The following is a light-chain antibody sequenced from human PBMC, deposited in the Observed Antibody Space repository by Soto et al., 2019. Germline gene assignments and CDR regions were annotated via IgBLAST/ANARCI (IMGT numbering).Light chain of an antibody. CDR2: GAS. CDR1: QSVSSN. CDR3: QQYNNWPFPSWT. J-gene: IGKJ1*01. Sequence: EIVMTQSPATLSVSPGERATLSCRASQSVSSNLAWYQQKPGQAPRLLIYGASTRATGIPARFSGSGSGTEFTLTISRLQSEAFAVYYCQQYNNWPFPSWTFGQGTTVEIK. V-gene: IGKV3-15*01.